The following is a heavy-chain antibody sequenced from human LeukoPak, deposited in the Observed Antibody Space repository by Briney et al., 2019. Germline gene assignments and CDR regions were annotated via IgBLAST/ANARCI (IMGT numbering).Heavy chain of an antibody. Sequence: GASVKVSCKASGGTFISYAISWVRQAPGQGLEWMGGIIPIFGTANYAQKFQGRVTITTDESTSTAYMELSSLRSEDTAVYYCARARDYCSGGSCGPYYFDYGGEGTLGTVS. CDR1: GGTFISYA. CDR3: ARARDYCSGGSCGPYYFDY. V-gene: IGHV1-69*05. D-gene: IGHD2-15*01. J-gene: IGHJ4*02. CDR2: IIPIFGTA.